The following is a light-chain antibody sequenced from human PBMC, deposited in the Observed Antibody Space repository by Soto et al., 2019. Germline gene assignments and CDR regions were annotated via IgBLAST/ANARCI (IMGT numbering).Light chain of an antibody. V-gene: IGKV3-20*01. CDR2: GAS. Sequence: EIVLTQSPGTLSLSPGERATLSCMASQSVSPYLAWYQHKPGQAPRLLIYGASSRATGIPDRFSGSGSGTDFTLTISRLEPEDFAVYFCQQYGSSPPVTFGPGTKVDI. CDR1: QSVSPY. J-gene: IGKJ3*01. CDR3: QQYGSSPPVT.